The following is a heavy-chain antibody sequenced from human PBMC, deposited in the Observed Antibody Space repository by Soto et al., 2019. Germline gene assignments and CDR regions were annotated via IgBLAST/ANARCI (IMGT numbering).Heavy chain of an antibody. V-gene: IGHV1-69*13. D-gene: IGHD6-13*01. Sequence: GASVKVSCKASGGTFSSYAISWVRQAPGQGLEWMGGIIPIFGTANYAQKFQGRVTITADESTSTAYMELSSLRSEDTAVYYCAAGIAAAGGTYYYGMDVWGQGTTVTVSS. CDR3: AAGIAAAGGTYYYGMDV. CDR2: IIPIFGTA. CDR1: GGTFSSYA. J-gene: IGHJ6*02.